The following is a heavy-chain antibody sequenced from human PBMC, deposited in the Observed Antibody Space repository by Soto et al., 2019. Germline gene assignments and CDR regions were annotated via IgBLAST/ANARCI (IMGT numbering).Heavy chain of an antibody. V-gene: IGHV1-3*01. CDR2: IHAGNGCT. Sequence: QVQLVQSGAQVKKPGASVKVSCKASGYTCDNYALHWVRQAPGRRVEWMGWIHAGNGCTKYSQSFQGRVTITRDTSASTVHMDLSSLRSEDTAVYYCARVQYSGYDFKLAFDIWGQGTMVTVSS. D-gene: IGHD5-12*01. J-gene: IGHJ3*02. CDR1: GYTCDNYA. CDR3: ARVQYSGYDFKLAFDI.